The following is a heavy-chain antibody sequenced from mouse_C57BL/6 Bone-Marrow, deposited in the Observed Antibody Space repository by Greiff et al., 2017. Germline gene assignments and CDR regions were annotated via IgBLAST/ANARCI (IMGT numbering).Heavy chain of an antibody. CDR2: ISDGGSYT. V-gene: IGHV5-4*01. CDR1: GFTFSSYA. CDR3: ARDYSNYRFAY. J-gene: IGHJ3*01. Sequence: DVQLVESGGGLVKPGGSLKLSCAASGFTFSSYAMSWVRQTPEKRLEWVATISDGGSYTYYPDNVKGRFTISRDNAKNNLYLQMSHLKSEDTAMYYCARDYSNYRFAYWGQGTLVTVSA. D-gene: IGHD2-5*01.